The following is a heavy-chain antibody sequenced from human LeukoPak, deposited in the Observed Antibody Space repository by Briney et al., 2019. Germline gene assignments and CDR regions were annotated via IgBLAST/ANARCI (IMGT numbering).Heavy chain of an antibody. CDR3: AREDPQTTVPEGLDV. D-gene: IGHD4-17*01. CDR2: IYYSGSA. Sequence: SETLSLTCTVSGGSISTFYWSWLRQPPGKGLEWIRYIYYSGSANYNPSLKSRVTISVDTSKNQFSLRLSSVTAADTAVYYCAREDPQTTVPEGLDVWGQGTTVTVSS. V-gene: IGHV4-59*01. J-gene: IGHJ6*02. CDR1: GGSISTFY.